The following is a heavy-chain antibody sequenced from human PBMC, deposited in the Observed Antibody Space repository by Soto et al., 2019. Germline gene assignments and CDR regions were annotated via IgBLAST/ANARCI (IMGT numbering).Heavy chain of an antibody. CDR3: AIGSYYYDSSGYYHY. J-gene: IGHJ4*02. V-gene: IGHV4-59*08. CDR1: GGSINGFY. CDR2: IYYSGST. D-gene: IGHD3-22*01. Sequence: SETLSLTCTVSGGSINGFYWSWLRQPPGKGLEWIGYIYYSGSTYYNPSLKSRVTISIDTSKNQFSLKLSSVTAADTAVYYCAIGSYYYDSSGYYHYWGKGSLVPVSS.